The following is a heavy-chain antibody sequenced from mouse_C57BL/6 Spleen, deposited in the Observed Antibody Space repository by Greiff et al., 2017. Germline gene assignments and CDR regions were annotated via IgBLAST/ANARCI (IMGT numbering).Heavy chain of an antibody. CDR1: GYTFTSYW. V-gene: IGHV1-50*01. CDR3: ARGDDYGYFGV. Sequence: QVQLQQPGAELVKPGASVKLSCKASGYTFTSYWMQWVKQRPGQGLEWIGEIDPSDSYTNYNQKFKGKATLTVDTSSSTAYMQLSSLTSEDSAVYYCARGDDYGYFGVWGTGTTVTVSS. CDR2: IDPSDSYT. D-gene: IGHD2-3*01. J-gene: IGHJ1*03.